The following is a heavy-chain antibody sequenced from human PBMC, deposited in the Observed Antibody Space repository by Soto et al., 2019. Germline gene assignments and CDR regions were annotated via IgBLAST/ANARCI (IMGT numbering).Heavy chain of an antibody. J-gene: IGHJ4*02. CDR3: ARIYGKFFFILTGLWGGLFDC. CDR1: GYTFTNNY. Sequence: ASVKVSCKASGYTFTNNYVVWVRQAPGQGLEWMGIINPSGGNTIYAQKFQDRVTMTSDTSTSTIYIELSSLRSEDTAVFYCARIYGKFFFILTGLWGGLFDCWAQGTQVTVSA. CDR2: INPSGGNT. D-gene: IGHD3-9*01. V-gene: IGHV1-46*03.